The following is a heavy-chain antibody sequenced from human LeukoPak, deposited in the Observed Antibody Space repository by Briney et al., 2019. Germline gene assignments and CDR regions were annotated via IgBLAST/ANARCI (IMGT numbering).Heavy chain of an antibody. CDR3: ARDLIVGATSPRGYFQH. Sequence: GGSLRLSCAASGFTFRSYGMHCVRQAPGKGLEWVAVISYDGSNKYYADSVKGRFTISRDNSKNTLYLQMNSLRAEDTAVYYCARDLIVGATSPRGYFQHWGQGTLVTVSS. D-gene: IGHD1-26*01. CDR2: ISYDGSNK. CDR1: GFTFRSYG. V-gene: IGHV3-30*03. J-gene: IGHJ1*01.